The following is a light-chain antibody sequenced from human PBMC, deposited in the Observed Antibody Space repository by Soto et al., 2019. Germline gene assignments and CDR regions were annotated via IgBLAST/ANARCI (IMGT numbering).Light chain of an antibody. CDR3: CSYAGSSSSI. CDR1: SSDVGTYNL. Sequence: QSVLTQPASVSGSPGQSITISCSGTSSDVGTYNLVSWYQQYPGKAPRLMIYEVTKRPSGVSNRFSGSESGNTASLTISGLQPEDEADYYCCSYAGSSSSIFGTGTQLTVL. J-gene: IGLJ1*01. CDR2: EVT. V-gene: IGLV2-23*02.